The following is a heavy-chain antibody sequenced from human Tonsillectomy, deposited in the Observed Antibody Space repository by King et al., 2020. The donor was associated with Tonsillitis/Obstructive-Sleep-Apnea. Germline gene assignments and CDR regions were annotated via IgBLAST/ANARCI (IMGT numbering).Heavy chain of an antibody. D-gene: IGHD2-21*02. J-gene: IGHJ4*02. Sequence: VQLQESGPGLVKPSEALSLTCTVSGGSISSYYWSWIRQPAGKGLEWIGRIYTSGSTNYNPSLKSRVTMSVDTSKNQFSLKLSSVTAADTAVYYCARGGLQYCGGDCYNDWGQGTLVTVSS. V-gene: IGHV4-4*07. CDR2: IYTSGST. CDR3: ARGGLQYCGGDCYND. CDR1: GGSISSYY.